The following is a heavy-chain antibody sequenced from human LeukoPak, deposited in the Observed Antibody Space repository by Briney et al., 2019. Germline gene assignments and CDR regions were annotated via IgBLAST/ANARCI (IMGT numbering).Heavy chain of an antibody. D-gene: IGHD3-22*01. Sequence: SVKVSCKASGGTFSSYAISWVRQAPGQGLEWMGRIIPIFGIANYAQKFQGRVTITADKSTSTAYMELSSLRSEDTAVYYCASQFRYYDSSGYINWFDPWAREPWSPSPQ. CDR2: IIPIFGIA. CDR3: ASQFRYYDSSGYINWFDP. CDR1: GGTFSSYA. J-gene: IGHJ5*02. V-gene: IGHV1-69*04.